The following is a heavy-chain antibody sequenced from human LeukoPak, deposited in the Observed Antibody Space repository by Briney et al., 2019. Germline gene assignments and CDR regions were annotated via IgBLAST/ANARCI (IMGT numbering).Heavy chain of an antibody. V-gene: IGHV5-51*01. CDR2: IYPGDSDT. CDR3: ARQSARGTTPGGY. J-gene: IGHJ4*02. D-gene: IGHD2/OR15-2a*01. Sequence: GESLQISCQGSGYSFTSYWIGWVRQMPGKGLEWMGIIYPGDSDTRYSPSFQGQVTISVDKSISTAYLQWSSLKASDTAMYYCARQSARGTTPGGYWGQGTLVTVSS. CDR1: GYSFTSYW.